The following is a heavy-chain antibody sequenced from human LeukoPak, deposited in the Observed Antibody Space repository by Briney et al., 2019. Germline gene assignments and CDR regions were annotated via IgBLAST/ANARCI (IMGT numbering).Heavy chain of an antibody. CDR2: IYYSGST. J-gene: IGHJ4*02. D-gene: IGHD4-17*01. Sequence: PSETLSLTCTVSGGSISSSSYYWGWIRQPPGKGLEWIGSIYYSGSTYYNPSLKSRVTISVDTSRNQFSLKLSSVTAADTAVYYCARVRVTTVTHFDYWGQGTLVTVSS. CDR1: GGSISSSSYY. CDR3: ARVRVTTVTHFDY. V-gene: IGHV4-39*07.